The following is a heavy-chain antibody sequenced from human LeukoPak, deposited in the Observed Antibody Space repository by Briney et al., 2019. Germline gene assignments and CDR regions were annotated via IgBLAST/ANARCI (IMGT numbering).Heavy chain of an antibody. CDR1: GGSISSGDYY. CDR2: IYYSGST. V-gene: IGHV4-30-4*01. CDR3: ATTRDYGDYYFDY. Sequence: SETLSLTCTVSGGSISSGDYYWSWIRQPPGKGLEWIGYIYYSGSTYYNPSLKSRVTISVDTSKNQFSLKLSSVTAADTAVYYCATTRDYGDYYFDYWGQGTLVTVSS. D-gene: IGHD4-17*01. J-gene: IGHJ4*02.